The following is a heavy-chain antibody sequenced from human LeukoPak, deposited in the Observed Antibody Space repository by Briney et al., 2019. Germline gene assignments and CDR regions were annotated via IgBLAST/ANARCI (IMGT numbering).Heavy chain of an antibody. CDR1: GFSLSSYA. D-gene: IGHD2-21*01. J-gene: IGHJ4*02. CDR2: TSSSDSGT. CDR3: AKSPVTSCRGAYCYPFDS. Sequence: GGSLRLSCAASGFSLSSYAMSWVRQAPGKGLEWVSATSSSDSGTYYADSVRGRFTISRDNSKNTLYLHMKSLRAEDAAVYYCAKSPVTSCRGAYCYPFDSWGQGTVVTVSS. V-gene: IGHV3-23*01.